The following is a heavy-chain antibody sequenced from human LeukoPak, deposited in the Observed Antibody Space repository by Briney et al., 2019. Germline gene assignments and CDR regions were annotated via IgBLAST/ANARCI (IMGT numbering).Heavy chain of an antibody. V-gene: IGHV3-30-3*01. CDR3: ARVAVVFGYAFDI. D-gene: IGHD3-16*01. CDR2: ISYDGSNK. Sequence: GGSLRLSCAASGFTFSSYAMHWVRQAPGKGLEWVAVISYDGSNKYYADSVKGRSTISRDNSKNTLYLQMNSLRAEDTAVYYCARVAVVFGYAFDIWGQGTMVTVSS. J-gene: IGHJ3*02. CDR1: GFTFSSYA.